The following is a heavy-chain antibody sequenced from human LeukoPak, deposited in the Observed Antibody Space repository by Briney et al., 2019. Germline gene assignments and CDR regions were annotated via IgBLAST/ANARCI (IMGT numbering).Heavy chain of an antibody. CDR2: INPNSGGT. V-gene: IGHV1-2*02. D-gene: IGHD3-22*01. CDR1: GYTFTGYY. J-gene: IGHJ4*02. Sequence: GASVKVSCKASGYTFTGYYMHWVRQAPGQGLEWMGWINPNSGGTSYAQKFQGRVTMTRDMSTSTVYMELSSLRSEDTAVYYCARVGYDSSGLFDYWGQGTLVTVSS. CDR3: ARVGYDSSGLFDY.